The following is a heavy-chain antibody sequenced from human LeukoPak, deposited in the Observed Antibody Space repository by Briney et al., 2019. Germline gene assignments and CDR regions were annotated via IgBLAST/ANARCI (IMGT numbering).Heavy chain of an antibody. J-gene: IGHJ5*02. CDR1: GYTFANYD. D-gene: IGHD3-9*01. V-gene: IGHV1-8*01. CDR3: ARSPDRYHDILTGYYNIWFDP. Sequence: ASVKVSCKASGYTFANYDINWVRQATGQGPEWLGWMNPDTGNTGSAQKFQGRVTMTRNTSISTAYMELSSLRSDDTAVYYCARSPDRYHDILTGYYNIWFDPWGQGTLVTVSS. CDR2: MNPDTGNT.